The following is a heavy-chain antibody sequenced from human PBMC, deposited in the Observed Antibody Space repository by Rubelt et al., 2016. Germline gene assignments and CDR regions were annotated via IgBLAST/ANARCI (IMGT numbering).Heavy chain of an antibody. CDR1: GGSISSGYY. CDR3: ARVPSERTILGQFDP. V-gene: IGHV4-38-2*02. D-gene: IGHD3-3*01. Sequence: QLQLQESGPGLVKPSETLSLTCTVSGGSISSGYYWGWIRQPPGKGLEWIGSIYHSGSTYYNPSLKSRVTISVDTSKNQFSLKLSSVTAADTAVYYCARVPSERTILGQFDPWGQGTLVTVSS. CDR2: IYHSGST. J-gene: IGHJ5*02.